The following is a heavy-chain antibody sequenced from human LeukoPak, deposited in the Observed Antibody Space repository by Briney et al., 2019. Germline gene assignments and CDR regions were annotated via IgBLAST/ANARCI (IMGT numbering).Heavy chain of an antibody. CDR1: GFTFSDYY. V-gene: IGHV3-11*04. D-gene: IGHD3-10*01. Sequence: GGSLRLSCAASGFTFSDYYMSWIRQAPGKGLEWVSYISSSGSTIYYADSVKGRFTISRDNAKNSLYLQMNSLRAEDTAVYYCARALTMVRGVIINGAFDIWGQGTMVTVSS. J-gene: IGHJ3*02. CDR2: ISSSGSTI. CDR3: ARALTMVRGVIINGAFDI.